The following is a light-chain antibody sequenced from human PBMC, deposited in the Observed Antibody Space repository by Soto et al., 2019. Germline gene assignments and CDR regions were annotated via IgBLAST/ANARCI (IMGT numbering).Light chain of an antibody. V-gene: IGKV3-20*01. CDR3: QQYCSSPSGALT. Sequence: EIVLTQSPGTLSLSPGERATLSCRASQSVSSSYLAWYQQKPGQAPRLLIYGASSRATGIPDRFSGSGSGTDFTLTISRLEPEDFAVYYCQQYCSSPSGALTFGGGTKVESK. J-gene: IGKJ4*01. CDR2: GAS. CDR1: QSVSSSY.